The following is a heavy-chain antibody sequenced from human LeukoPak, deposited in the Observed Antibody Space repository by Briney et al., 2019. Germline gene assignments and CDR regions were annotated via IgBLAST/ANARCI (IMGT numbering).Heavy chain of an antibody. CDR1: GFTFSNYG. J-gene: IGHJ4*02. Sequence: PGGSLRLSCAASGFTFSNYGMHWVRQAPGKGLEWVAFIRYDGSNEYYADSVKGRFTISRDNSKKTLYLQMNNLRAGDTAIYYCASLMTTVAPTSAADYWGQGTLVTVSS. D-gene: IGHD4-23*01. CDR3: ASLMTTVAPTSAADY. V-gene: IGHV3-30*02. CDR2: IRYDGSNE.